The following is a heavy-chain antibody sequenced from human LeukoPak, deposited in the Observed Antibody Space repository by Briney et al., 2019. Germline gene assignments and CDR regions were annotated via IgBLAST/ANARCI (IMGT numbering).Heavy chain of an antibody. J-gene: IGHJ6*03. CDR3: ALLWFGGLSQDYYYYYYMDV. CDR2: INPNSGGT. V-gene: IGHV1-2*02. D-gene: IGHD3-10*01. CDR1: GYTFTGYY. Sequence: ASVKVSCKASGYTFTGYYMHWVRQAPGQGLEWMGWINPNSGGTNYAQKFQGRVTMTRDTSISTAYMELSRLRSDDTAVYYCALLWFGGLSQDYYYYYYMDVWGKGTTVTVSS.